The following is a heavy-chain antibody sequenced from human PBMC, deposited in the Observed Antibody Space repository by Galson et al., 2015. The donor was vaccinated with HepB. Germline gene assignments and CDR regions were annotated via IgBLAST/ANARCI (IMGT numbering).Heavy chain of an antibody. CDR2: ISAYNGNT. CDR1: GYTFTSYG. D-gene: IGHD2-2*01. V-gene: IGHV1-18*01. Sequence: QSGAEVKKPGESLRTSCKASGYTFTSYGISWVRQAPGQGPEWMGWISAYNGNTNYAQKLQGRVTMTTDTSTSTAYMELRSLRSDDTAVYYCASLDCSSTSCYDYWGQGTLVTVSS. J-gene: IGHJ4*02. CDR3: ASLDCSSTSCYDY.